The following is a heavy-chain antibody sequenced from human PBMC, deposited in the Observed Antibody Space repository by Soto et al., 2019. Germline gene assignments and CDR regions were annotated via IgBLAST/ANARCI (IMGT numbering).Heavy chain of an antibody. V-gene: IGHV3-23*01. CDR3: AKDYYDSSGYYQWAYYFDY. D-gene: IGHD3-22*01. CDR2: ISGSGGST. CDR1: GFTFSSYA. J-gene: IGHJ4*02. Sequence: EVQLLESGGGLVQPGGSLRLSCAASGFTFSSYAMSWVRQAPGKGLEWVSAISGSGGSTYYADSVKGRFTISRDNSKNTLYLQMNSLRAEDTAVYYCAKDYYDSSGYYQWAYYFDYWVQGTLVTVSS.